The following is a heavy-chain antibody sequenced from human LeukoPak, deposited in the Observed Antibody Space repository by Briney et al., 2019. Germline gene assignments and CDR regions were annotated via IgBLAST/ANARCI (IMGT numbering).Heavy chain of an antibody. V-gene: IGHV3-23*01. CDR1: GFTFSSYA. D-gene: IGHD1-26*01. CDR3: AKARSGSYSGFDY. J-gene: IGHJ4*02. CDR2: ISGSGGST. Sequence: PGGSLSLSCAASGFTFSSYAMSWVRQAPGKGLEWVSVISGSGGSTYYADSVKGRFTISRDSSKNTLYLQMNSLRAEDTAVYYCAKARSGSYSGFDYWGQGTLVTVSS.